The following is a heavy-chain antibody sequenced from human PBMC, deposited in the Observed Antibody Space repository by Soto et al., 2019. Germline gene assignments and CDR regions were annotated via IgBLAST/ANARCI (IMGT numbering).Heavy chain of an antibody. D-gene: IGHD6-13*01. CDR3: AKNGRAAAMYNWFDP. J-gene: IGHJ5*02. CDR1: GFTFSSYA. CDR2: ISGSGGTT. Sequence: EVQLLESGGGLVQPGGSLRLSCTGSGFTFSSYAMNWVRQAPGKGLECVSTISGSGGTTYYADSVKGRFTISRDNSKNTLYLQMSSLRAEDTAAYYCAKNGRAAAMYNWFDPWGQGTLVTVSS. V-gene: IGHV3-23*01.